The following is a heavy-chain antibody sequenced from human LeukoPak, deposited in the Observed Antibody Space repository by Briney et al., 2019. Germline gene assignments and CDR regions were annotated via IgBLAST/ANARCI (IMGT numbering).Heavy chain of an antibody. Sequence: ASVKVSCKVSGYTFTRYNLHWVRQAPGRGLEWVGGFDPEEREEIYAQKFQGRVTMTEDTSTHTAYMELTGLRSDDTAVYYCATIELRNFDWLVFDYWGQGTLVSVSS. CDR2: FDPEEREE. CDR1: GYTFTRYN. D-gene: IGHD3-9*01. V-gene: IGHV1-24*01. J-gene: IGHJ4*02. CDR3: ATIELRNFDWLVFDY.